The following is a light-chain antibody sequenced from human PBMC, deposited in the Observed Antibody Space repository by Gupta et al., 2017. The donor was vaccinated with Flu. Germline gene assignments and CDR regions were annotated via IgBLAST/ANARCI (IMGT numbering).Light chain of an antibody. CDR1: SSDVGNYNL. V-gene: IGLV2-23*02. CDR2: EVS. J-gene: IGLJ3*02. Sequence: SITISCTGTSSDVGNYNLVSWYQQHPGKAPKLMIYEVSKRPSGVSNRFSGSKSGNTASLTISGLQAEDEADYYCCSYAGSNTWVFGGGTKLTVL. CDR3: CSYAGSNTWV.